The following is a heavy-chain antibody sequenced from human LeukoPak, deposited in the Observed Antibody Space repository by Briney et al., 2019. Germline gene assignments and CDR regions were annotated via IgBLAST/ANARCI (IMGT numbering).Heavy chain of an antibody. J-gene: IGHJ6*02. CDR3: ARDSRYSYGSGGMDV. V-gene: IGHV4-59*01. CDR2: IYYNGNT. Sequence: SETLSLTSTVSGGSIGSYYWTWIRQTPEKGLEWIGSIYYNGNTNYNPSLKSRVAISIDTSKSQFSLKVTSVIAANTATYYCARDSRYSYGSGGMDVWGQGTTVTVSS. D-gene: IGHD3-10*01. CDR1: GGSIGSYY.